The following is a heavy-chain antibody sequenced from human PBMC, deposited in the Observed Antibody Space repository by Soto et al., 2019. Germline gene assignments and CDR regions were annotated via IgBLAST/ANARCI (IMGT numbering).Heavy chain of an antibody. CDR3: ARERAGTPTVSPFMDV. Sequence: QVQLVQSGAEVKKPGASVKVSCKASGYTFTSYGISWVRQAPGQGLEWMGWISAYNGNTNYVQKLQGRVTMTTDTSTSTAYMELRSLRSDDTAVYYCARERAGTPTVSPFMDVWGQGTTVTVSS. CDR1: GYTFTSYG. D-gene: IGHD2-15*01. V-gene: IGHV1-18*01. J-gene: IGHJ6*02. CDR2: ISAYNGNT.